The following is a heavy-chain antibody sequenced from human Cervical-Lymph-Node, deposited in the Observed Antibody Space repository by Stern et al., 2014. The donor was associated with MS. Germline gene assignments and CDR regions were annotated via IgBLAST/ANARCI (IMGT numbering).Heavy chain of an antibody. V-gene: IGHV3-30-3*01. D-gene: IGHD3-10*01. J-gene: IGHJ6*02. CDR1: GFNFSSHA. CDR2: ISYDGSKA. Sequence: LGESGGGGVQPGRPLRLSRAATGFNFSSHAMQWVRQAPGKGLEWVAVISYDGSKAYYADSVKGRFTISRDNSKKTLFVQMNSLRPEDTADYYCARDLLWFGEFDWGAMDVWGHGATVTVSS. CDR3: ARDLLWFGEFDWGAMDV.